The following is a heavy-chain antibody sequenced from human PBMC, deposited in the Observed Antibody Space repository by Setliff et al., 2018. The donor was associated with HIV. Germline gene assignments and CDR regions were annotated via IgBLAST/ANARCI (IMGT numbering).Heavy chain of an antibody. CDR3: ARLRGLNLEPFDY. D-gene: IGHD1-1*01. CDR1: GGSIEFSSYY. CDR2: VYYSGSN. Sequence: PSETMSLTCSVSGGSIEFSSYYWGWIRQPPGKGLEWIGSVYYSGSNYYNPSLKSRLTISVDTSTNKFSLKLSSVTAADTAVYYCARLRGLNLEPFDYWGQGTLVTVSS. J-gene: IGHJ4*02. V-gene: IGHV4-39*01.